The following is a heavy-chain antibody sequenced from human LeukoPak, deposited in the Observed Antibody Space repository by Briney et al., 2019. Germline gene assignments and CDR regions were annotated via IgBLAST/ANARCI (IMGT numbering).Heavy chain of an antibody. Sequence: PSETLSLTCTVSGGSIISSRNYWGWIRQPPGKGLEWMGSIYYSGSTYYNPSLKTRGTISIDTSNNQFSLRLRSVTAADTAVYYCARTRSDTVVVPPKNYLDYWGQGALVTVSS. D-gene: IGHD2-2*01. V-gene: IGHV4-39*01. CDR3: ARTRSDTVVVPPKNYLDY. CDR1: GGSIISSRNY. J-gene: IGHJ4*02. CDR2: IYYSGST.